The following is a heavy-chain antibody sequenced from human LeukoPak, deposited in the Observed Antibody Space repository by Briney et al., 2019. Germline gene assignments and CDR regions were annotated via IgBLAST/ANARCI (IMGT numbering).Heavy chain of an antibody. CDR2: IYSGGST. V-gene: IGHV3-53*01. CDR1: GFTFSSYP. CDR3: AANWNYDY. J-gene: IGHJ4*02. Sequence: GGSLRLSCAASGFTFSSYPMSWVRQAPGKGLEWVSVIYSGGSTYYADSVKGRFTISRDNSKNTLYLQMNSLRAEDTAVYYCAANWNYDYWGQGTLVTVSS. D-gene: IGHD1-7*01.